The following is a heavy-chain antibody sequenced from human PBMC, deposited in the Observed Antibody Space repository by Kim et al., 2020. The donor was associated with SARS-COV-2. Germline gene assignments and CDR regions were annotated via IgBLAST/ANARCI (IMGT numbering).Heavy chain of an antibody. CDR2: IQSNSGDK. V-gene: IGHV1-2*06. D-gene: IGHD2-21*01. CDR1: GYTFTAYY. CDR3: ARESPYPGGYYYPMDV. Sequence: ASVKVSCKASGYTFTAYYIHWARQAPGQGLEWIGRIQSNSGDKNYAQKFQGRVTMITDTSINTVYMELSRLRSDDTALYYCARESPYPGGYYYPMDVWGQ. J-gene: IGHJ6*02.